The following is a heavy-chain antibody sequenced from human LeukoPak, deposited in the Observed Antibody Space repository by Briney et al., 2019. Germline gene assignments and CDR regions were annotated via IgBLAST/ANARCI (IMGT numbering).Heavy chain of an antibody. Sequence: SETLSLTCSVSSDSISGYYWSWLQQPPGKALEWIGNIFYSGSTYYSPSLKSRVTISLDTSRNQFSLKLNSVTAADTAVYYCAKSNGYGLIDIWGQGTMVTVSS. V-gene: IGHV4-59*12. CDR1: SDSISGYY. CDR2: IFYSGST. D-gene: IGHD3-10*01. J-gene: IGHJ3*02. CDR3: AKSNGYGLIDI.